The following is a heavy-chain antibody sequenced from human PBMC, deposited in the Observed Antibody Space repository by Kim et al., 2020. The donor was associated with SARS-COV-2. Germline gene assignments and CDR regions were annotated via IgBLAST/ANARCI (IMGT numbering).Heavy chain of an antibody. V-gene: IGHV4-39*01. CDR1: GGSISSSSYY. Sequence: SETLSLTCTVSGGSISSSSYYWGWIRQPPGKGLEWIGSIYYSGSTYYNPSLKSRVTISVDTSKNQFSLKLSSVTAADTAVYYCARRRAPEGMDVWGQGTT. CDR3: ARRRAPEGMDV. J-gene: IGHJ6*02. CDR2: IYYSGST.